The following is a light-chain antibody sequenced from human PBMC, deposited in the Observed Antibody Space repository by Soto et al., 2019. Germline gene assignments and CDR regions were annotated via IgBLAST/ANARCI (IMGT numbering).Light chain of an antibody. CDR2: GAS. Sequence: EIVLTQSPDTLSLSPGERATLSCRASQSVSSSYLAWYQQRPGQAPRLLIYGASTRATGIPARFSGSGSGTEFTLTISSLQSEDFAVYYCQQYNNWPRTFGQGTTGDIK. CDR3: QQYNNWPRT. V-gene: IGKV3-15*01. J-gene: IGKJ1*01. CDR1: QSVSSSY.